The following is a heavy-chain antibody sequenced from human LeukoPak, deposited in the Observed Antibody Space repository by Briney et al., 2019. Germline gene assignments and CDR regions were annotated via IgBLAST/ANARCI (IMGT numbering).Heavy chain of an antibody. D-gene: IGHD2-15*01. J-gene: IGHJ5*02. Sequence: PSETLSLTCAVYGGSFSGYYWSWIRQPPGKGLEWIGEINHSGSTNYNPSLKSRVTISVDTSKNQFSPKLNSVTAADTAVYYCARGNPYKVLLRPQSNWFDPWGQGTLVTVSS. V-gene: IGHV4-34*01. CDR3: ARGNPYKVLLRPQSNWFDP. CDR1: GGSFSGYY. CDR2: INHSGST.